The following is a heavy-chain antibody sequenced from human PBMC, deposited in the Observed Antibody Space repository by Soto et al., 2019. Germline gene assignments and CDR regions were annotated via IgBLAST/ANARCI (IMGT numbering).Heavy chain of an antibody. CDR2: ISAYNGNT. CDR1: GYTVTSYG. CDR3: ARSHGDYAGY. D-gene: IGHD4-17*01. V-gene: IGHV1-18*01. J-gene: IGHJ4*02. Sequence: QVQLMQSGAEVKKPGASVKVSCKASGYTVTSYGISCVRQAPGQGLEWMGWISAYNGNTNYAQKLQGRVTMTTDTTTRTAYMEQRSLRSDDTAAYYCARSHGDYAGYCGQGTLVIVSS.